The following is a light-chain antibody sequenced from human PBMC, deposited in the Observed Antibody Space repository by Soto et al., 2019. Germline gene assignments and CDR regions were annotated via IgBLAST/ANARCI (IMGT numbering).Light chain of an antibody. CDR2: DVS. J-gene: IGLJ1*01. V-gene: IGLV2-14*03. Sequence: QYALTQPASVSGSPGQSITISCTGTSGDVGAYNHVSWYQQFSGKAPKLIIYDVSYRPSGVSDRFSGSKSVNTAFLTISGLQDEDEAHYYCCSYTTSSTRFDVFGTGTKLTVL. CDR3: CSYTTSSTRFDV. CDR1: SGDVGAYNH.